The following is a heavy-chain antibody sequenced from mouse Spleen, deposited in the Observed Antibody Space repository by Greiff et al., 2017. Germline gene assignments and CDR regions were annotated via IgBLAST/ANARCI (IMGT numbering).Heavy chain of an antibody. J-gene: IGHJ2*01. CDR2: ISSGGGNT. V-gene: IGHV5-9*01. CDR1: GFTFSSYT. CDR3: ARQDGDFCFDY. Sequence: DVMLVESGGGLVKPGGSLKLSCAASGFTFSSYTMSWVRQTPAKRLEWVATISSGGGNTYYPDSVKGRFTISRDNARNTLYLQMSSLRSEDTAMYYCARQDGDFCFDYWGQGTTLTVSS. D-gene: IGHD2-13*01.